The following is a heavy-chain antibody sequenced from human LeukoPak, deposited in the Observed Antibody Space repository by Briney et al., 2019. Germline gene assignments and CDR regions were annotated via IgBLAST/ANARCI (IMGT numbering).Heavy chain of an antibody. Sequence: ASVKDSCKASSYTFTSYGISWVRQAPGQGLEWMGWISAYNGNTNYAQKLQGRVTMTTDTSTSTAYMELRSLRSDDTAVYYCARDSVPAGNFDYWGQGTLVTVSS. D-gene: IGHD2-2*01. J-gene: IGHJ4*02. CDR3: ARDSVPAGNFDY. CDR2: ISAYNGNT. V-gene: IGHV1-18*01. CDR1: SYTFTSYG.